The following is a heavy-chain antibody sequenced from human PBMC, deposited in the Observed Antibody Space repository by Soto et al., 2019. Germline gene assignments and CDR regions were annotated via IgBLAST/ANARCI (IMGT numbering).Heavy chain of an antibody. Sequence: PGGSLRLSCAASGFTFSTYSMNWVRQAPGKGLEWVSSISDSSSYIYYADSVKGRFTISRDNSKNSLYLQMNSLRDEDTAVYYCARDPGSSYGPPDYWGQGTLVTVSS. CDR1: GFTFSTYS. D-gene: IGHD5-18*01. V-gene: IGHV3-21*01. CDR2: ISDSSSYI. J-gene: IGHJ4*02. CDR3: ARDPGSSYGPPDY.